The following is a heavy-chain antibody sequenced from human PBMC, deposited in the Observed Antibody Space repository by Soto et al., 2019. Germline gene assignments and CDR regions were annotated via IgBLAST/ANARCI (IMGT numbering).Heavy chain of an antibody. V-gene: IGHV1-2*02. J-gene: IGHJ5*02. CDR2: INPNSGGT. D-gene: IGHD3-22*01. Sequence: ASVKVSCKASGYTFTGYYMHWVRQAPGQGLEWMGWINPNSGGTNYAQKFQGRVTMTRDTSISTAYMELSRLRSDDTAVYYCARELVVVTYEGTNRFDPWGQGTLVTVYS. CDR1: GYTFTGYY. CDR3: ARELVVVTYEGTNRFDP.